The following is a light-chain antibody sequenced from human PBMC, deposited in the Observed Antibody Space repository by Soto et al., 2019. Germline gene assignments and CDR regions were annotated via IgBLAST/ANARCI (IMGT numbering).Light chain of an antibody. CDR1: QSVSSY. CDR2: DAS. V-gene: IGKV3-11*01. CDR3: QQYGSSPQT. J-gene: IGKJ1*01. Sequence: EIVLTQSPATLSFSPGEGDTLSCRASQSVSSYLACYQQKPGQAPRLLIYDASNRATGIPARFSGSGSGTDFTLTISRVELEDFAVYFCQQYGSSPQTFGQGTMVDIK.